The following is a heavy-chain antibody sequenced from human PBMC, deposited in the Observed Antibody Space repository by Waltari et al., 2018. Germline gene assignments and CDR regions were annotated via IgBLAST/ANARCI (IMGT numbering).Heavy chain of an antibody. V-gene: IGHV5-51*01. Sequence: EVQLVQSGTEVKKPGESLKISCKGSGYSFTNYWIGWVRQMPGKGLEWMGISYPTDSDTRYSPSFQGQVTISADKSISTTYLQWSSLKASDTAMYYCARRWCSGGVCYGDYWGQGTLVTVSS. D-gene: IGHD2-8*02. CDR1: GYSFTNYW. CDR2: SYPTDSDT. CDR3: ARRWCSGGVCYGDY. J-gene: IGHJ4*02.